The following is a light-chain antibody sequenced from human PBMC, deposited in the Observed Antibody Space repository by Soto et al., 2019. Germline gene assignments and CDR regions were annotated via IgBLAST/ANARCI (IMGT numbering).Light chain of an antibody. CDR1: QTVASN. Sequence: EIVMTQSPASLSVSPGDGATLSCRASQTVASNVAWYQQKPGQGPRLLIHGASTRAAGVPARLSGSGSGTDFTLTISSLQSEDFAFYYCQQYHNWPPQYTFGQGTKLQIK. CDR3: QQYHNWPPQYT. CDR2: GAS. J-gene: IGKJ2*01. V-gene: IGKV3-15*01.